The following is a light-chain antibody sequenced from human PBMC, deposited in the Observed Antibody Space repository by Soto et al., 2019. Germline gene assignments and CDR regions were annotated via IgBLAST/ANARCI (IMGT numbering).Light chain of an antibody. Sequence: ETVMTQSPSTLSVSPGERATLACWASQSVNSNLAWYQQKLCQAPSVLIDGASTRDTGIPARFSGGGSETEFILTVTSLQYADSETEYCHHYNTSPWPFCQGTKVAIK. J-gene: IGKJ1*01. V-gene: IGKV3-15*01. CDR3: HHYNTSPWP. CDR1: QSVNSN. CDR2: GAS.